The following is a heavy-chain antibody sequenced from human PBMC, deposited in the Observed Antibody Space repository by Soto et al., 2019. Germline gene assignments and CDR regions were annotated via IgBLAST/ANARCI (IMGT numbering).Heavy chain of an antibody. D-gene: IGHD3-10*01. CDR1: GFTFSSYW. Sequence: GGSLRLSCAASGFTFSSYWMSWVRQAPGKGLEWVANIKQDGSEKYYVDSVKGRFTISRDNAKNSLYLQMNSLRAEDTAVYYCARVDYYGSGSYQSNYYGMDVWGQGTTVTV. J-gene: IGHJ6*02. CDR2: IKQDGSEK. V-gene: IGHV3-7*03. CDR3: ARVDYYGSGSYQSNYYGMDV.